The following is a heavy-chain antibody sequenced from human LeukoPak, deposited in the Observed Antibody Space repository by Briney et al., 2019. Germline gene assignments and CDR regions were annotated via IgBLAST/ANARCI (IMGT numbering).Heavy chain of an antibody. Sequence: GGSLRLSCAASGFTFSTYWMNWFRQTPGKGLEWVAKIKADGGEKDHVASVKGRFTISRDNSKNTLYLQMNSLRAEDTALYFCAQWSRYFDYWGQGTLVTVSS. CDR1: GFTFSTYW. D-gene: IGHD1-26*01. V-gene: IGHV3-7*03. CDR3: AQWSRYFDY. CDR2: IKADGGEK. J-gene: IGHJ4*02.